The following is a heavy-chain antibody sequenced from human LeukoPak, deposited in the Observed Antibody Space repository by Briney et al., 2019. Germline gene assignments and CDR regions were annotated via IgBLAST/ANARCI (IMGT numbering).Heavy chain of an antibody. Sequence: GGSLRLSCAASGFTFSTYWMTWVRQAPGKGLEWVAAVKPDGSEKYYVDSVKGRFTISRDNAKNSLYLQLSSLRAEDTAVYYCVRTTYGDYWGQGTLVTVSS. CDR3: VRTTYGDY. D-gene: IGHD1-1*01. CDR1: GFTFSTYW. J-gene: IGHJ4*02. CDR2: VKPDGSEK. V-gene: IGHV3-7*02.